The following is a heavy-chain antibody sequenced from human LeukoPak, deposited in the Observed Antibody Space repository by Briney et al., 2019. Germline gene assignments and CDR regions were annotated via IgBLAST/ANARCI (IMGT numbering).Heavy chain of an antibody. Sequence: GASVKVSCKVSGNTLTEFSIHWVRQTPGKGLEWMGGFDPEDGVTIYAQKFQGRVTMTEDTSTDTAYMELSRLTSEDTAVYYRATIEREYFDPSGYFDYWGQGTLVTVSS. D-gene: IGHD3-22*01. CDR3: ATIEREYFDPSGYFDY. CDR1: GNTLTEFS. CDR2: FDPEDGVT. J-gene: IGHJ4*01. V-gene: IGHV1-24*01.